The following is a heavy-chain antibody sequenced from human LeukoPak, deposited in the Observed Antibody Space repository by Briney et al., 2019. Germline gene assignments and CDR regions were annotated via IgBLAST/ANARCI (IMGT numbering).Heavy chain of an antibody. CDR3: AKESRAYSSSWTDY. D-gene: IGHD6-13*01. V-gene: IGHV3-23*01. CDR2: ISGSGGST. J-gene: IGHJ4*02. CDR1: GFTFSSYA. Sequence: GGSLRLSCAASGFTFSSYAMSWVRQAPGGGLEWVSAISGSGGSTYYADSVKGRFTISRDNSKNTLYLQMHSLRAEDTAVYYCAKESRAYSSSWTDYWGQGTLVTVSS.